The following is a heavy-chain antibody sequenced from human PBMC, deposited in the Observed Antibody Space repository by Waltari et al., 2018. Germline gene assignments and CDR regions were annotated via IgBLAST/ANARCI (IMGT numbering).Heavy chain of an antibody. CDR2: LSSSGTST. CDR3: ANRGWLSLYDMDV. D-gene: IGHD3-22*01. CDR1: GFTFSNYA. V-gene: IGHV3-23*01. Sequence: EVQLSVSGGGLIQPGGSLRLSCAASGFTFSNYAMSWVRQAPGKGLEWVSALSSSGTSTYYADSVKGRFTISRDNSKNTLYLQMNSLRAEDTAVYYCANRGWLSLYDMDVWGQGTTVTVSS. J-gene: IGHJ6*02.